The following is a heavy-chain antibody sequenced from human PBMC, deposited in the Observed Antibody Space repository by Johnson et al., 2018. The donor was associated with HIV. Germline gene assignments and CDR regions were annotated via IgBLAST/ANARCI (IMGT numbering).Heavy chain of an antibody. Sequence: VQLVESGGGLVKPGGSLRLSCAASGFTFSNAWMSWVRQAPGKGLEWVGRIKSKTDGGTTDYAAPVKGRFTISRDDSKNSLYLQMNSLRAEDTAVYYCARGRPSGSHDAFDIGGQGTMVTVSS. J-gene: IGHJ3*02. V-gene: IGHV3-15*01. CDR1: GFTFSNAW. CDR3: ARGRPSGSHDAFDI. D-gene: IGHD3-22*01. CDR2: IKSKTDGGTT.